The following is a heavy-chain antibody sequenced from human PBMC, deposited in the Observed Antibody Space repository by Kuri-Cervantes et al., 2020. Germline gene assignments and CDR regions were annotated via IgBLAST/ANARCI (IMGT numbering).Heavy chain of an antibody. J-gene: IGHJ6*02. CDR2: IGTAGDT. CDR3: ARGNFYAMDV. V-gene: IGHV3-13*01. Sequence: GGSLRLSCAASGFTFSSYDMHWVRQATGKGLEWVSTIGTAGDTYYPGSVKGRFSISRDNATNTLYLHMNSLRAEDTAVYYCARGNFYAMDVWGQGTTVTVSS. CDR1: GFTFSSYD.